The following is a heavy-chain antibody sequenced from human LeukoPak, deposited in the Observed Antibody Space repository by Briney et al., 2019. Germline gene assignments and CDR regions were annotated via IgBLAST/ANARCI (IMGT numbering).Heavy chain of an antibody. V-gene: IGHV3-7*01. CDR3: ARDGGFLEWFFMGV. CDR1: GFTFSSYW. CDR2: IKQDGSEK. D-gene: IGHD3-3*01. J-gene: IGHJ6*03. Sequence: PGGSLRLSCAASGFTFSSYWMSWVRQAPGKGLEWVANIKQDGSEKYYVDSVKGRFTISRDNAKNSLYLQMNSLRAEDTAIYYCARDGGFLEWFFMGVWGKGTTVTVSS.